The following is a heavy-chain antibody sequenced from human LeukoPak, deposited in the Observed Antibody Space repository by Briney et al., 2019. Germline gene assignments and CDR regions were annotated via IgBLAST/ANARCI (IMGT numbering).Heavy chain of an antibody. J-gene: IGHJ3*02. CDR2: SYYSGST. CDR3: ARDEMDGFDI. V-gene: IGHV4-61*08. Sequence: SETLSLTCSVSGGSISSGGYYWSWTRQHPGKGLEWIGYSYYSGSTNYNPSLKSRVTISVDTSKNQFSLNLSSMTAADTAVYYCARDEMDGFDIWGQGTLVTVSS. CDR1: GGSISSGGYY. D-gene: IGHD5-24*01.